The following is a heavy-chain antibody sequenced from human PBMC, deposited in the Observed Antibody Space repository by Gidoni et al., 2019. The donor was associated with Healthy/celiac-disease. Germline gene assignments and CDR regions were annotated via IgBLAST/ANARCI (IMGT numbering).Heavy chain of an antibody. J-gene: IGHJ4*02. Sequence: QVQLQESGPGLVKPSQTLSLTCTVSGGSISRGGYYWSWIRQHPGKGLEWIGYIYYSGSTYYNPSLKSRVTISVDTSKNQFSLKLSSVTAADTAVYYCARVPGQQLGGAFDYWGQGTLVTVSS. CDR2: IYYSGST. CDR1: GGSISRGGYY. D-gene: IGHD6-13*01. V-gene: IGHV4-31*03. CDR3: ARVPGQQLGGAFDY.